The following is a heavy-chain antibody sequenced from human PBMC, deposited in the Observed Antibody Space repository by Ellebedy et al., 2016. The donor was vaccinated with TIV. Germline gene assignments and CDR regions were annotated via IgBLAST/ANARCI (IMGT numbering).Heavy chain of an antibody. CDR1: GFTFSSYA. J-gene: IGHJ4*02. V-gene: IGHV3-23*01. D-gene: IGHD6-13*01. CDR2: ISGSGGST. Sequence: GESLKISCAASGFTFSSYAMSWVRQAPGKGLEWVSAISGSGGSTYYADSVKGRFTISRDNSKNTLYLQMNSLRAEDTAVYYCTKDSGFVAAAGTGFWGQGTLVTVSS. CDR3: TKDSGFVAAAGTGF.